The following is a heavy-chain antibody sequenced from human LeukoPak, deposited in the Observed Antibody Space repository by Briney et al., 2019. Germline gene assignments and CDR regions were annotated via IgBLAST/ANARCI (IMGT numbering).Heavy chain of an antibody. V-gene: IGHV4-61*02. D-gene: IGHD6-19*01. Sequence: PSETLSLTCTVSGGSISSGSYYWSWIRQHAGKGLEWIGRIYTSGSTYYNPSLKSRVTISVDTSKNQFSLKLSSVTAADTAVYYCAGSPIAVAGPFDYWGQGTLVTVSS. CDR1: GGSISSGSYY. J-gene: IGHJ4*02. CDR2: IYTSGST. CDR3: AGSPIAVAGPFDY.